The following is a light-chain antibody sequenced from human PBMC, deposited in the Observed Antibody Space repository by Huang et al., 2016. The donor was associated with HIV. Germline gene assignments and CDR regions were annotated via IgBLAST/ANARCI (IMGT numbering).Light chain of an antibody. Sequence: DIILTQSPATLSLSPGERATLSCRASQRVSASNLAWYQQKHGQAPRRLIYGASTRTTGIPGRITASGSGTDFTLTISRLEPEDFALYYCQHYGTLFTFGQGTEVEIK. CDR2: GAS. CDR1: QRVSASN. J-gene: IGKJ2*01. CDR3: QHYGTLFT. V-gene: IGKV3-20*01.